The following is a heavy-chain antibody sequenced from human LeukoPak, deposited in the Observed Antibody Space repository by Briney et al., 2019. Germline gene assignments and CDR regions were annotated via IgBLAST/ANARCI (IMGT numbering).Heavy chain of an antibody. V-gene: IGHV3-66*01. D-gene: IGHD5-18*01. J-gene: IGHJ4*02. CDR2: IYDGGST. Sequence: GGSLRLSCAASGFTVSSNYMNWVRQAPGKGLEWVSVIYDGGSTDYADSVKGRFTISRDNSKNMLYLQMNSLRAEDTAVYYCARGYSYGYIRYWGQRTLVTVSS. CDR1: GFTVSSNY. CDR3: ARGYSYGYIRY.